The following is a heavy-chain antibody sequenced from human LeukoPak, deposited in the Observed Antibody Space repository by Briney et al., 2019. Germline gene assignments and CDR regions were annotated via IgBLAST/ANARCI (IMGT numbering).Heavy chain of an antibody. CDR2: ISSSSSNI. D-gene: IGHD1-1*01. Sequence: GGSLRLSCVASGFTFSSYTINWVRQAPGQGLEWVSSISSSSSNIYYADSVKGRFTISRDNAKNSVFLQMNSLRAEDTAFYYCARDDDESWFDPWGQGTLVTVSS. J-gene: IGHJ5*02. CDR1: GFTFSSYT. CDR3: ARDDDESWFDP. V-gene: IGHV3-21*01.